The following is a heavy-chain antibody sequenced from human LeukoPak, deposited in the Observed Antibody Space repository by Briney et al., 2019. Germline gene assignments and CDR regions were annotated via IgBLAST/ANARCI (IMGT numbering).Heavy chain of an antibody. J-gene: IGHJ6*02. V-gene: IGHV3-74*01. CDR2: VSGDGTTT. CDR3: ARGGGGVVRNGLDV. Sequence: GGSLRLSCAASGFTFSTYWMHWVRQAPGKGLVWVSRVSGDGTTTNYADSVKGRFSISRDTAKNTLFLQVSSLTDEDTAVYYCARGGGGVVRNGLDVWGLGTTVTVSS. D-gene: IGHD2-15*01. CDR1: GFTFSTYW.